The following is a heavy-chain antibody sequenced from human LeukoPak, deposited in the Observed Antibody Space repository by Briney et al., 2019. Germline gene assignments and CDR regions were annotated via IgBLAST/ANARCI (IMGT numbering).Heavy chain of an antibody. Sequence: SETLSLTCAVYGGSFSGYYWSWIRQPPGKGLEWIGEINHGGSTNYNPSLKSRVTISVDTSKNQFSLKLSSVTAAGTAVYYCARKRKVLLWFGELLWYFDYWGQGTLVTVSS. D-gene: IGHD3-10*01. CDR3: ARKRKVLLWFGELLWYFDY. CDR1: GGSFSGYY. CDR2: INHGGST. V-gene: IGHV4-34*01. J-gene: IGHJ4*02.